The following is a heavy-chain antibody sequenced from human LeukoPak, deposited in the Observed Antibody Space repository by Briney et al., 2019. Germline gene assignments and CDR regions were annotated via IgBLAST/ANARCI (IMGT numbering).Heavy chain of an antibody. CDR3: TRVKALSGTPPTRPSDY. D-gene: IGHD6-19*01. Sequence: SETLSLTCTVSGDSISSGGYYWSWIRQHPGKGLEWIGYIYYRGSSYYNPSLKSRPTISVDPSKNQFSLKLSSVTAADTAVYYWTRVKALSGTPPTRPSDYGGQGTL. J-gene: IGHJ4*02. CDR1: GDSISSGGYY. V-gene: IGHV4-31*03. CDR2: IYYRGSS.